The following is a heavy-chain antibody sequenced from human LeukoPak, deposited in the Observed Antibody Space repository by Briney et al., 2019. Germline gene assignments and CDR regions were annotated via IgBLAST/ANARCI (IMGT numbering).Heavy chain of an antibody. CDR3: ARDRVVGLGLDNAFDI. CDR2: IIPIFGTE. Sequence: SVKVSCKTSGGIFSRYAISWGRQAPGQGVGCMGGIIPIFGTENYAQKFQGRVTITADESTSTAYMELSSLRSGDTAVYFCARDRVVGLGLDNAFDIWGQGTVVTVSS. V-gene: IGHV1-69*01. D-gene: IGHD2-15*01. CDR1: GGIFSRYA. J-gene: IGHJ3*02.